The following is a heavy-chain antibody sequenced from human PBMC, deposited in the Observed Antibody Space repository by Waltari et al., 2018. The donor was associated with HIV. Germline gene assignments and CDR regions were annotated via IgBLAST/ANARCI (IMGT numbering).Heavy chain of an antibody. CDR2: ISSSSSTI. CDR3: ARDRRTAMVPFDY. D-gene: IGHD5-18*01. J-gene: IGHJ4*02. Sequence: EVQLVESGGGLVQPGGSLRLSCAASGFTFSSYSMNWVRQAPGKGLEWVSYISSSSSTIYYADSVKGRFTISRDNAKNSLYLQMNSLRAEDTAVYYCARDRRTAMVPFDYWGQGTLVTVSS. V-gene: IGHV3-48*01. CDR1: GFTFSSYS.